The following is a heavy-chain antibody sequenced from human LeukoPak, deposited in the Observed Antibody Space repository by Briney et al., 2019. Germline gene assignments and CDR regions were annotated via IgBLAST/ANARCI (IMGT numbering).Heavy chain of an antibody. CDR2: IYYSGST. CDR3: ARDGCNPIDY. V-gene: IGHV4-39*02. Sequence: SETLSLTCTVSGGSISSSSYYWGWIRQPPGKGLEWIGSIYYSGSTYYNPSLKSRVTISVDTSKNQFSLKLSSVTAADTAVYYCARDGCNPIDYWGQGTLVTVSS. J-gene: IGHJ4*02. D-gene: IGHD5-24*01. CDR1: GGSISSSSYY.